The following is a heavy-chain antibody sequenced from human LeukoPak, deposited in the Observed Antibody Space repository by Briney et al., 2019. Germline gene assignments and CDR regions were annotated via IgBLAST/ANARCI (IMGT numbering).Heavy chain of an antibody. J-gene: IGHJ3*02. CDR1: GYTFTSYG. D-gene: IGHD3-22*01. CDR2: ISAYNGNT. V-gene: IGHV1-18*01. CDR3: ARSWVRYDSSGYRPGDAFDI. Sequence: GASVKVSCKASGYTFTSYGISWVRQAPGQGLEWMGWISAYNGNTNYAQRLQGRVTMTTDTSTSTAYMELRSLRSDDTAVYYCARSWVRYDSSGYRPGDAFDIWGQGTMVTVSS.